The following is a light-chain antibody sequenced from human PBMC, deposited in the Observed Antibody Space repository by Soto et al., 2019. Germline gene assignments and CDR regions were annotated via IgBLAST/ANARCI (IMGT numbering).Light chain of an antibody. CDR2: DVS. V-gene: IGKV3-11*01. CDR3: QQRSNWPRT. Sequence: EIVLTQSPATVSLSPGRRATLSCGASQNISNYLIWYQQEPGQAPRLLIYDVSNRATGIPARFSGSGSGTDFTLTISSLEPEDFAVYYCQQRSNWPRTFGQGTKVDIK. CDR1: QNISNY. J-gene: IGKJ1*01.